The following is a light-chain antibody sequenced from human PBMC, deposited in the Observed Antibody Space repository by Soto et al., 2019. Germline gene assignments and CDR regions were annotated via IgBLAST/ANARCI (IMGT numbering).Light chain of an antibody. CDR3: QQYNSCSPT. J-gene: IGKJ1*01. Sequence: DIQMTQSPSTLSASVGDRVTITCRASQSISSWLAWYQQKPGKAPKLLIYKASSLESGVPSRFSGSGPGTEVTLTISSLQPGDFASYYCQQYNSCSPTFGQGTKVEIK. CDR1: QSISSW. CDR2: KAS. V-gene: IGKV1-5*03.